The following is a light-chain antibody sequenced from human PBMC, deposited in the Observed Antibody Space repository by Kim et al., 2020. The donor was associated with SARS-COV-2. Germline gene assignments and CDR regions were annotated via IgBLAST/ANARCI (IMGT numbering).Light chain of an antibody. CDR1: QDIDNY. V-gene: IGKV1-27*01. Sequence: DIQMTQSPSSLSASVGDGVTITCRASQDIDNYLAWYQQKPGKVPKLLVYAASALKSGVTSRFSGNRSGTDFTLTISNLQPEDVATYYCQKYDSAPWTFGQGTKVDIK. J-gene: IGKJ1*01. CDR2: AAS. CDR3: QKYDSAPWT.